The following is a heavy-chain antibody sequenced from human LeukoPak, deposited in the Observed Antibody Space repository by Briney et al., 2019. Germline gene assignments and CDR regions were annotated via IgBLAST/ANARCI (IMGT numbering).Heavy chain of an antibody. CDR3: ARAVLLWFGELFDY. Sequence: SETPSLTCAVSGGSISSSNWWSWVRQPPGKGLEWIGEIYHSGSTNYNPSLKSRVTISVDKSKNQFSLKLSSVTAADTAVYYCARAVLLWFGELFDYWGQGTLVTVSS. CDR2: IYHSGST. D-gene: IGHD3-10*01. J-gene: IGHJ4*02. CDR1: GGSISSSNW. V-gene: IGHV4-4*02.